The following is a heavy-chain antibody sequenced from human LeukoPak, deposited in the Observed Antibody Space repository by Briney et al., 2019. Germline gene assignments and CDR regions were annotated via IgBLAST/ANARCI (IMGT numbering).Heavy chain of an antibody. J-gene: IGHJ4*02. CDR3: VKAGDDYVWGSYRLDY. Sequence: GGLRLSCAASGFTFSSYGMHWVRQAPGKGLEWVAVISYDGSNKYYADSVKGRFTISRDNSKNTLYLQMNSLRAEDTAVYYCVKAGDDYVWGSYRLDYWGQGTLVTVSS. CDR2: ISYDGSNK. V-gene: IGHV3-30*18. D-gene: IGHD3-16*02. CDR1: GFTFSSYG.